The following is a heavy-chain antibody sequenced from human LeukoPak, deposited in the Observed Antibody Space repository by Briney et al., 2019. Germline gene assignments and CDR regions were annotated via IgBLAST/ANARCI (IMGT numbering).Heavy chain of an antibody. CDR3: ARRGYSGLDAFDI. Sequence: ASVKVSCKASGYTFTSYAMNWVRQAPGQGLEWMGWINTNTGNPTYAQGFTGRFVFSLDTSVSTAYLQISSLKAEDAAVCYCARRGYSGLDAFDIWGQGTMVTVSS. V-gene: IGHV7-4-1*02. CDR1: GYTFTSYA. CDR2: INTNTGNP. D-gene: IGHD5-12*01. J-gene: IGHJ3*02.